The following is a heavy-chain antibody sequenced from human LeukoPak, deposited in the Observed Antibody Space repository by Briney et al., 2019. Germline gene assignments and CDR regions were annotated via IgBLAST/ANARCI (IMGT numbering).Heavy chain of an antibody. Sequence: PGGSLGLSCAASGFTFSNYWMNWVRQAPGKGLEWVANINQDGSEKYYVDSMKGRFTISRDNARNSLYLQMNSLRAEDTAVYYCARGDYYGSGSYDYWGQGTLVTVSS. CDR1: GFTFSNYW. CDR2: INQDGSEK. J-gene: IGHJ4*02. D-gene: IGHD3-10*01. CDR3: ARGDYYGSGSYDY. V-gene: IGHV3-7*01.